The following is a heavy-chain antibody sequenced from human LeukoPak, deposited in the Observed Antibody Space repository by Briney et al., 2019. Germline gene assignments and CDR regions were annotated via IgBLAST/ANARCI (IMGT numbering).Heavy chain of an antibody. D-gene: IGHD6-19*01. V-gene: IGHV3-21*01. CDR3: ARVSSGWGDY. Sequence: GGSLRLSCAASGFTFSSYSMNWARQAPGKGLEWVSSISSSSSYIYYADSVKGRFTISRDNAKNSLYLQMNSLRAEDTAVYYCARVSSGWGDYWGQGTLVTVSS. CDR1: GFTFSSYS. CDR2: ISSSSSYI. J-gene: IGHJ4*02.